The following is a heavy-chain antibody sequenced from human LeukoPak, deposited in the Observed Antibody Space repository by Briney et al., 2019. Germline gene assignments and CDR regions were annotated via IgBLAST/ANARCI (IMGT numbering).Heavy chain of an antibody. CDR1: GFTFSSYA. CDR3: EKDLGGSGDYRPY. D-gene: IGHD2-21*02. V-gene: IGHV3-23*01. CDR2: ISGSGGSS. Sequence: GGSLRLSCAASGFTFSSYAMSWVRQAPGKGLEWVSAISGSGGSSYYADSVRGRFTISRDNSKNTLYLQMNSLRAEDTAVYYCEKDLGGSGDYRPYWGQGSVVTVSS. J-gene: IGHJ4*02.